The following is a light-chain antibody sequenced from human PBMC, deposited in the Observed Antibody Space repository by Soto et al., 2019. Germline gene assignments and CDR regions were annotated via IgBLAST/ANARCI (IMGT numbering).Light chain of an antibody. CDR2: GNS. CDR3: QSYDSSLSGSGVV. Sequence: QSVLTQPPSVSGAPGQRVTISCTGSSSNIGAGYDVHWYQQLPGTAPKLLIYGNSNRPSGVPDRFSGSKSGTSASLAITGLQAEDEADYCCQSYDSSLSGSGVVFGVGTKLTVL. V-gene: IGLV1-40*01. J-gene: IGLJ2*01. CDR1: SSNIGAGYD.